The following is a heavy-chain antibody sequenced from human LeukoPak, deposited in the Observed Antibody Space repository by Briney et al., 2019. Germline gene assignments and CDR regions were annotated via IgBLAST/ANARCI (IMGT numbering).Heavy chain of an antibody. Sequence: GGSLRLSCAASGFTVSSNYMSWVRQAPGKGLEWVSVIYSGGSIYYADSVKGRFTISRDNSKNTLYLQMNSLRAEDTAVYYCARDGWQQLGKNYYYYGMDVWGQGTTVTVSS. D-gene: IGHD6-13*01. J-gene: IGHJ6*02. CDR2: IYSGGSI. CDR3: ARDGWQQLGKNYYYYGMDV. CDR1: GFTVSSNY. V-gene: IGHV3-53*01.